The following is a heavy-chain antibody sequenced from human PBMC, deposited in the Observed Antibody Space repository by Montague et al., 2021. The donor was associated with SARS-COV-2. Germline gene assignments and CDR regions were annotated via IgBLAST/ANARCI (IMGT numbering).Heavy chain of an antibody. CDR1: GYSITRVF. CDR2: LHHSGST. J-gene: IGHJ4*02. D-gene: IGHD2-8*01. CDR3: ARLYLGFNGKMYFFDA. V-gene: IGHV4-59*01. Sequence: SETLSPTCSVSGYSITRVFWGWLRQPPGKGLEWIGHLHHSGSTNFNASLKSRLTMSPDTSKNQFSLQLSSVTAADTAVYYCARLYLGFNGKMYFFDAWGQGILVTVSS.